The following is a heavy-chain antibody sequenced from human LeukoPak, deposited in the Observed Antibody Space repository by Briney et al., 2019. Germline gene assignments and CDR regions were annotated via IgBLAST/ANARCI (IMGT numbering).Heavy chain of an antibody. CDR2: INHSGST. V-gene: IGHV4-34*01. Sequence: SETLSLTCAVYGGSFSGYYWSWIRQPPGKGLEWIGEINHSGSTNYNPSLKSRVTISVDTSLNQFSLNLGPVTAADMALYYCARHGNIVVAPAAAAFDYWGQGTLVTVSS. J-gene: IGHJ4*02. CDR3: ARHGNIVVAPAAAAFDY. D-gene: IGHD2-2*01. CDR1: GGSFSGYY.